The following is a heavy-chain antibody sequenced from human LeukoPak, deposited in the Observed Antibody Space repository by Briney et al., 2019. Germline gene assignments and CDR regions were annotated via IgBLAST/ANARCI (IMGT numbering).Heavy chain of an antibody. Sequence: SETLSLTCAVYGGPFSGYYWSWIRQPPGKGLEWIGEINHSGSTNYNPSLKSRVTISVDTSKNQFSLKLSSVTAADTAVYYCARAMVRGVISNFDYWGQGTLVTVSS. J-gene: IGHJ4*02. CDR2: INHSGST. CDR3: ARAMVRGVISNFDY. CDR1: GGPFSGYY. V-gene: IGHV4-34*01. D-gene: IGHD3-10*01.